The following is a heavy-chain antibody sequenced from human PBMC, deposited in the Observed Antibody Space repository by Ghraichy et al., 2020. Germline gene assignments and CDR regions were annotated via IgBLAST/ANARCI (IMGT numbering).Heavy chain of an antibody. Sequence: SGPTLVKPTQTLTLTCTFSGFSLSTSGVGVGWIRQPPGKALEWLALIYWDDDKRYSPSLKSRLIITKDTSKNQVVLTMTNMDPVDTATYYCALLPIGYYDSSGYGIDVWGQGTTVTVSS. CDR1: GFSLSTSGVG. CDR2: IYWDDDK. CDR3: ALLPIGYYDSSGYGIDV. J-gene: IGHJ6*02. V-gene: IGHV2-5*02. D-gene: IGHD3-22*01.